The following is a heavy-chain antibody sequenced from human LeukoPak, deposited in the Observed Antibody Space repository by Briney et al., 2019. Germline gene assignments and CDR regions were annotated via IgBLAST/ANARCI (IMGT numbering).Heavy chain of an antibody. CDR1: GFTFSDYA. Sequence: GGSLRLSCAASGFTFSDYALGWVRQAPGRGLEWVATLSGSGAGTYYSDSVQGRFTISRDNSKNTLYLQMNSLRAEDTAVYYCAKDLDYYGSGSHSYYYGMDVWGQGTTVTVSS. V-gene: IGHV3-23*01. CDR2: LSGSGAGT. J-gene: IGHJ6*02. CDR3: AKDLDYYGSGSHSYYYGMDV. D-gene: IGHD3-10*01.